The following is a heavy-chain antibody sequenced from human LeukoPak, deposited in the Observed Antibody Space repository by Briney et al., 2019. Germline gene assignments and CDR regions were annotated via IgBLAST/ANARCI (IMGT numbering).Heavy chain of an antibody. V-gene: IGHV3-30*18. J-gene: IGHJ4*02. D-gene: IGHD3-10*01. CDR3: AKGAYSYASGTYYFDY. CDR1: GFTSNTYG. CDR2: ISHDGANE. Sequence: GGSLRLSCVASGFTSNTYGMHWVRQAPGKGLDCVAVISHDGANEYYADSVKGRFAISRDISKNTLYLHMSSLRPDDTAVYYCAKGAYSYASGTYYFDYWRQGTLVTVSS.